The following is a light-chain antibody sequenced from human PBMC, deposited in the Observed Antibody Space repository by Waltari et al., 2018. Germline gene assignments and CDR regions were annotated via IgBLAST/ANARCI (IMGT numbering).Light chain of an antibody. CDR2: GAS. V-gene: IGKV3-20*01. CDR3: QQYGSSTGLT. J-gene: IGKJ4*01. Sequence: RASQSVTSSYLAWYQQKPGQAPRLLIYGASSRATGIPDRFSGSGSGTDFTLTISRLEPEDFAMFYCQQYGSSTGLTFGGGTKVEIK. CDR1: QSVTSSY.